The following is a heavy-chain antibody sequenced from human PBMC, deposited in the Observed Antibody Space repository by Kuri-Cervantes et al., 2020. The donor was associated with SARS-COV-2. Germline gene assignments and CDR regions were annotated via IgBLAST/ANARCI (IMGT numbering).Heavy chain of an antibody. V-gene: IGHV1-8*03. D-gene: IGHD3-22*01. CDR3: ARATHYDSSGYHYSFDY. CDR2: MNPNSGNT. Sequence: ASVKVSCKASGYTFTSYDINWVRQATGQGLEWMGWMNPNSGNTGYAQKFQGRVTITRNTSISTAYMELSSLRSEDTAVYYCARATHYDSSGYHYSFDYWGQGTLVTVSS. J-gene: IGHJ4*02. CDR1: GYTFTSYD.